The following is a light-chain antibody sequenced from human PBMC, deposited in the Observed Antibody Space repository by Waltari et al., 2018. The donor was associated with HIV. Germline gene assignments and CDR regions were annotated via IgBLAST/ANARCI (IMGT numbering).Light chain of an antibody. CDR3: QYSRT. CDR2: GAS. V-gene: IGKV3-20*01. Sequence: EIVLTQSPGTLSLSPGERASLSCRANESVSSSYLAWSQQKPGQSPRLLISGASSRATGIPDRFIGTGSGTDFTLIISRLEREDFAVYYCQYSRTFGQGTRLEIK. CDR1: ESVSSSY. J-gene: IGKJ2*01.